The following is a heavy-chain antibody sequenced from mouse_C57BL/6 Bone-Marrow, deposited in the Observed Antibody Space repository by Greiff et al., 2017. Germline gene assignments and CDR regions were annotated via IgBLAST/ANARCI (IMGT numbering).Heavy chain of an antibody. V-gene: IGHV5-6*02. CDR1: GFTFSSYG. CDR3: ARRGYDCDYDWFAY. Sequence: EVKLVESGGDLVKPGGSLKLSCAASGFTFSSYGMSWVRQTPDKRLEWVATISSGGSYTYYPDSVKGRFTISRDTAKNTLYLQMSSLKSADTAMYYCARRGYDCDYDWFAYWGQGILVTVSA. CDR2: ISSGGSYT. J-gene: IGHJ3*01. D-gene: IGHD2-3*01.